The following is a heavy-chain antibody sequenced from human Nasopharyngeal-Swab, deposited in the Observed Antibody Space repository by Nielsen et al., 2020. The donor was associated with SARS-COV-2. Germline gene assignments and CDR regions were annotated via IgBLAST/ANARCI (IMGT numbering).Heavy chain of an antibody. CDR3: ARDWHGPFDY. CDR1: GFTFSSYS. D-gene: IGHD5-24*01. V-gene: IGHV3-48*04. J-gene: IGHJ4*02. CDR2: ISSSSSTI. Sequence: GSLKISCAASGFTFSSYSMNWVRQAPGKGLEWVSYISSSSSTIYYADSVKGRFTISRDNAKNSLYLQMNSLRAEDTAVYYCARDWHGPFDYWGQGTLVTVSS.